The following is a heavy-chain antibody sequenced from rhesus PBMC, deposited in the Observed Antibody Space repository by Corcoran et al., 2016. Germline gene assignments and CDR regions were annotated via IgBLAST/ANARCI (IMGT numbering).Heavy chain of an antibody. V-gene: IGHV4S14*01. J-gene: IGHJ1*01. D-gene: IGHD2-8*01. CDR1: GYSIRGGYY. CDR2: ISRGGSN. Sequence: QVQLQESGPGLVKPSETLSLTCAVSGYSIRGGYYSGWFRQPPGTGLAWIWLISRGGSNYLNPSLKSRVTISTDTSKNQFSLKLSSVTAADTAVYYCAREGGGYCSGGVCYGGEYFEFWGQGALVTVSS. CDR3: AREGGGYCSGGVCYGGEYFEF.